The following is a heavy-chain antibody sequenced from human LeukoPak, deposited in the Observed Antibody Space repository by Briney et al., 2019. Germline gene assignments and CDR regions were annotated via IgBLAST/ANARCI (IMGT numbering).Heavy chain of an antibody. D-gene: IGHD3-16*01. CDR1: GFTFSDYY. V-gene: IGHV3-11*06. Sequence: GGSLRLPCAASGFTFSDYYMSWIRQAPGKGLEWVSYISSSGSYTKYADSVKGRFTISRDNAKNSLYLQMKSLRADDTAVYYCARVGGYYDYVWGSHWGQGTLVTVSS. J-gene: IGHJ4*02. CDR3: ARVGGYYDYVWGSH. CDR2: ISSSGSYT.